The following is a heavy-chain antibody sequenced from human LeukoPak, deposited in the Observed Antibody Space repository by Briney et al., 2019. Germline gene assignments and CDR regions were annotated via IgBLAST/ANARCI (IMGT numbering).Heavy chain of an antibody. V-gene: IGHV3-21*06. CDR1: GFIFSTYH. CDR2: ISSGSSYI. J-gene: IGHJ3*02. D-gene: IGHD4-17*01. CDR3: ARGGSHMAVDI. Sequence: GGCLRLSCAASGFIFSTYHMNWVRQAPGKGLEWVSSISSGSSYIDYADSVKGRFTISRDNANNSVYLQMNSLRAEDTAVYYCARGGSHMAVDIWGQGTMVSVSS.